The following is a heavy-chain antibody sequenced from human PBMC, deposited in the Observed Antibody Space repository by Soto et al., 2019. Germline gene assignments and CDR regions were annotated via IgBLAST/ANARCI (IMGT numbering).Heavy chain of an antibody. D-gene: IGHD5-12*01. CDR1: GFTMSTYS. J-gene: IGHJ4*02. V-gene: IGHV3-23*01. CDR2: ISVTTGIT. CDR3: SKWSGYGDL. Sequence: EMQLLESGGGLVQPGGSLRLSCAASGFTMSTYSVTWVRQARGKGLAWVSGISVTTGITFYAGSVKGRFTISRDSSNNAVYLQMNSLRAEDTAMYFCSKWSGYGDLWGQGTLVTVSS.